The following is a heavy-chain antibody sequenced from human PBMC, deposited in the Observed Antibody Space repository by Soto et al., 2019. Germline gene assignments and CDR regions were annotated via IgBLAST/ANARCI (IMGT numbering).Heavy chain of an antibody. CDR1: GFTFDDYA. CDR2: ISWNSGDI. J-gene: IGHJ6*03. V-gene: IGHV3-9*01. Sequence: EVQLVEPGGGLVHPGRSLRLSCAASGFTFDDYAMHWVRQAPGKGLEWVSSISWNSGDIGYADSVKGRFTISRDNAKNSLYLQMNSLRAEDTALYYCAKGNFAYYYYYMDVWGKGTTVTVSS. CDR3: AKGNFAYYYYYMDV.